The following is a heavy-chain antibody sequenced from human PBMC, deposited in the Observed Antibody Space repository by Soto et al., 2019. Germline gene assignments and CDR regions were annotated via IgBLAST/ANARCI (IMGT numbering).Heavy chain of an antibody. V-gene: IGHV3-53*01. Sequence: EVQLVESGGGLIQPGGSLRLSCAVSGFTVSNNYMSWVRQAPGKGLEGVSVIYSGGYTAYGDSVKGRFTISRDNSKNTPILQIKSRGPHPPARFLCATGPGGGGYWGQGTLVTVSS. CDR2: IYSGGYT. CDR1: GFTVSNNY. CDR3: ATGPGGGGY. J-gene: IGHJ4*02. D-gene: IGHD3-10*01.